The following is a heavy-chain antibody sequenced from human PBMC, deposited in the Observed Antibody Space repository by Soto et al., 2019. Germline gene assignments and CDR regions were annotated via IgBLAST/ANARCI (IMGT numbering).Heavy chain of an antibody. CDR3: ARQVKEYCSSTSCQDYCTNGVCHSQFDY. V-gene: IGHV5-51*01. J-gene: IGHJ4*02. D-gene: IGHD2-2*01. CDR2: IYPGDSDT. CDR1: GYSFTSYW. Sequence: GESLKISCKGSGYSFTSYWIGWVRQMPGKGLEWMGIIYPGDSDTRYSPSFQGQVTISADKSISTAYLQWSSLKASDTAMYYCARQVKEYCSSTSCQDYCTNGVCHSQFDYRGQGTLVTVSS.